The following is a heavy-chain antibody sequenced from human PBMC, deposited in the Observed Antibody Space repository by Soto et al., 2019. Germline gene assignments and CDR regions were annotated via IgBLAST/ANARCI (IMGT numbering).Heavy chain of an antibody. CDR1: GDSVSNNSAA. CDR3: AKSGGYRVYFDY. D-gene: IGHD1-26*01. V-gene: IGHV6-1*01. CDR2: TYYRSKWYN. J-gene: IGHJ4*02. Sequence: QVQLQQSGPGLVKSSQTLSLTCAISGDSVSNNSAAWNWIRQSPSRGLEWLGRTYYRSKWYNDYAVSVKSRITISPDTSKNQFSLHLNSVTPEDTAVYYCAKSGGYRVYFDYWGQGTLVTVSS.